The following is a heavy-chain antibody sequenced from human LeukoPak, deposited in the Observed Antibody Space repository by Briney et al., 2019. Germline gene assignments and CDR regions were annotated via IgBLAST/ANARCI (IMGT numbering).Heavy chain of an antibody. CDR2: INQDGSEK. V-gene: IGHV3-7*01. CDR1: GFTFSNYY. D-gene: IGHD4-17*01. Sequence: GGSLRLSCAASGFTFSNYYMSWVRQAPGKGLEWVANINQDGSEKNYVDSVKGRFTISRDNAKSSLYLQMNSLRAEDTAVFYCARDRYGEPLDYWGQGTLVTVSS. CDR3: ARDRYGEPLDY. J-gene: IGHJ4*02.